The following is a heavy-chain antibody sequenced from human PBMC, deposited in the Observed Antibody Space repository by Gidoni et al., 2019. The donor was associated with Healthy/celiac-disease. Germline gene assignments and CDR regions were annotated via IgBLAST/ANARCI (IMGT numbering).Heavy chain of an antibody. D-gene: IGHD6-19*01. CDR3: ARDNARSARQWDY. J-gene: IGHJ4*02. V-gene: IGHV3-21*01. CDR1: GFTFSSYS. Sequence: EVQLVESGGGLVKPGGSLRLSCAASGFTFSSYSMNWVRQAPGKGLEWASSISSSSSYIYYADSVKGRFTISRDNAKNSLYLQMNSLRAEDTAVYYCARDNARSARQWDYWGQGTLVTVSS. CDR2: ISSSSSYI.